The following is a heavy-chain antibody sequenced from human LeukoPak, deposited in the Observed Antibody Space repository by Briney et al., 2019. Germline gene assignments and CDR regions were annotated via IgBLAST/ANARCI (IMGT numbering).Heavy chain of an antibody. D-gene: IGHD6-19*01. J-gene: IGHJ4*02. CDR3: ARVRGRRGSGWYF. V-gene: IGHV4-34*01. Sequence: PSETLSLTCAVYGGSFSGYYWSWIRQPPGKGLEWIGEINHSGSTNYNPSLKSRVTISVDTSKNQFSLKLSSVTAADTAVYYCARVRGRRGSGWYFWGQGTLVTVSS. CDR2: INHSGST. CDR1: GGSFSGYY.